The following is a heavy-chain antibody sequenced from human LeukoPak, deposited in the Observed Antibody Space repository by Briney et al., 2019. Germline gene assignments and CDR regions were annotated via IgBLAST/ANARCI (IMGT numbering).Heavy chain of an antibody. D-gene: IGHD2-2*01. CDR1: GFTFSNYS. Sequence: GSLRLSCAASGFTFSNYSMNWVRQAPGKGLEWVSYITSSSSTIYYADSVKGRFTISRDNAKNSLYLQMNSLRAEDTAVYYCARGVPAAIGYFQHWGQGTLVTVSS. J-gene: IGHJ1*01. V-gene: IGHV3-48*01. CDR3: ARGVPAAIGYFQH. CDR2: ITSSSSTI.